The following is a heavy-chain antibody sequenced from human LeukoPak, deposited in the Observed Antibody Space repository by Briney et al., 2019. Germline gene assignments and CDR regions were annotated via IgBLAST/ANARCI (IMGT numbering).Heavy chain of an antibody. CDR1: GFTFSSYG. V-gene: IGHV3-66*01. CDR2: VYSGGNT. D-gene: IGHD3-10*02. Sequence: PGGSLRLSCAASGFTFSSYGMSWVRQAPGKGLEWVSVVYSGGNTYYGDSVKGRFTISRDNSKNTLYLQMNSLRAEDTAVYYCAELGITMIGGVWGKGTTVTISS. CDR3: AELGITMIGGV. J-gene: IGHJ6*04.